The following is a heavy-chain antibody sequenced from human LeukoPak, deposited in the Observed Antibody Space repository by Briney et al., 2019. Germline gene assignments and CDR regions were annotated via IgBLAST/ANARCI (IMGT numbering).Heavy chain of an antibody. J-gene: IGHJ4*02. V-gene: IGHV3-23*01. D-gene: IGHD1-26*01. CDR3: ANLNEWEPCC. CDR2: ISGSGGST. Sequence: GGSLRLSCAASGFTFSSYAMSWVRQAPGKGLEWVSAISGSGGSTYYAGSVKGRFTISRDNSKNTLYLQMNSLRAEDTAVYYCANLNEWEPCCWGQGTLVTVSS. CDR1: GFTFSSYA.